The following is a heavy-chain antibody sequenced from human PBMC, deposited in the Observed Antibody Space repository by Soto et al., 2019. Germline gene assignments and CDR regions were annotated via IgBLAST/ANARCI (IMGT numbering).Heavy chain of an antibody. Sequence: QVVESGGGVVQPGRSLTLSCATSGFTFRSCGLHWVRQAPGKGLEGVAVLWYDGTTKYYSDSAKGRFIISRDNSKNTLYLQMNSVRVEDTGVYYCVRDLGRTDYRNNDIFDIWGQGTKVTVSS. CDR2: LWYDGTTK. J-gene: IGHJ3*02. V-gene: IGHV3-33*01. D-gene: IGHD3-10*01. CDR3: VRDLGRTDYRNNDIFDI. CDR1: GFTFRSCG.